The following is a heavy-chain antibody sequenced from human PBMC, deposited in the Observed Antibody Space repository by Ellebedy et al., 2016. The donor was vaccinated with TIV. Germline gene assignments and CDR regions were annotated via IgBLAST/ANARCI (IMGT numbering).Heavy chain of an antibody. D-gene: IGHD5-12*01. Sequence: SETLSLTXTVSGRSISSSSYYWGWIRQPPGKGLEWIGSIYYSGSTYYNPSLKSRVTISVYTSKNQFSLKLSSVTAADTAVYYCARRALSGYSPDYWGQGTLVTVSS. V-gene: IGHV4-39*01. CDR1: GRSISSSSYY. CDR3: ARRALSGYSPDY. CDR2: IYYSGST. J-gene: IGHJ4*02.